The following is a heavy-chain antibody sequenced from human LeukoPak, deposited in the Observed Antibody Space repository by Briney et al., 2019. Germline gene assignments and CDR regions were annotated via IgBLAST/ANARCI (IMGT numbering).Heavy chain of an antibody. J-gene: IGHJ6*03. CDR2: INTNTGNP. CDR1: GYTFTSYA. D-gene: IGHD6-13*01. CDR3: ARLELQLAPYYYYYMDV. V-gene: IGHV7-4-1*02. Sequence: ASVKVSCKASGYTFTSYAMNWVRQAPGQGLEWMGWINTNTGNPTYAQGFTGRFVFSLDTSVSTAYLQISSLKAEDTAVYYCARLELQLAPYYYYYMDVWGKGTTVTVSS.